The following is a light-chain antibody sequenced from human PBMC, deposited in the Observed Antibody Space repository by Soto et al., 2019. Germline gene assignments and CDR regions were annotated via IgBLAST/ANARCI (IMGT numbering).Light chain of an antibody. CDR3: QQTHTIPLT. J-gene: IGKJ5*01. CDR2: AAS. Sequence: DIQMTQSPSSLSASVGDRVTIACRASQSSSDFLNWYQQKPGKAPKLPIYAASRLQSGVPSRFSGSGSGTDFTLTISSLQPEDFATYYCQQTHTIPLTFGQATRLEIK. CDR1: QSSSDF. V-gene: IGKV1-39*01.